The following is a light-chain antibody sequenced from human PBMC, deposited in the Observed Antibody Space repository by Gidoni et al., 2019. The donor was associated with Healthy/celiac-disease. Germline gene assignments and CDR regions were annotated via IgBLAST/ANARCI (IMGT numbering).Light chain of an antibody. CDR1: KLGDKY. J-gene: IGLJ2*01. CDR2: QDS. Sequence: YELTQPPSVSVSPGQTASITCAGDKLGDKYACWYQPKPGQSPVLVIYQDSKRPSGIPERFSGSNSGNTATLTISGTQAMDEADYYCQAWDSSTAGVVFGGGTKLTVL. V-gene: IGLV3-1*01. CDR3: QAWDSSTAGVV.